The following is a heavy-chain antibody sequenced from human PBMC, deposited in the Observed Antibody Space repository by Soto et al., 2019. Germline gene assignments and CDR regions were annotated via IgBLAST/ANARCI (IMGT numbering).Heavy chain of an antibody. CDR2: LTGSSSNI. V-gene: IGHV3-23*01. J-gene: IGHJ4*02. Sequence: EVQLLESGGGLVQPGGSLRLSCAASRFSFRNYAMSWVRQAPGKGLEWISTLTGSSSNIYYADSVKGRFAISRDNSRNTLYLQTNSLTAEDTAVYYCANGRATYGLLTHDYWGQGTLVTVSS. CDR1: RFSFRNYA. D-gene: IGHD3-10*01. CDR3: ANGRATYGLLTHDY.